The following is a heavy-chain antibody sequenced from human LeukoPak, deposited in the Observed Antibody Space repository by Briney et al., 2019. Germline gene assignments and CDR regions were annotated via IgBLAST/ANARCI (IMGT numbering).Heavy chain of an antibody. CDR3: ARSIAAAGRGYFQH. D-gene: IGHD6-13*01. CDR1: GGTFSSYS. CDR2: INPNSGGT. Sequence: ASGKLSCKASGGTFSSYSISWVRQAPGQGLEWMGWINPNSGGTNYAQKLQGRVTMTTDTSTSTAYIELRSLRSDDTAVYYCARSIAAAGRGYFQHWGQGTLVTVSS. J-gene: IGHJ1*01. V-gene: IGHV1-18*01.